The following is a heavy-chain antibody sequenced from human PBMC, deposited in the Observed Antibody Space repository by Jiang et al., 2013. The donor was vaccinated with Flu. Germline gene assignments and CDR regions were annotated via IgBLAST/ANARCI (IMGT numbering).Heavy chain of an antibody. D-gene: IGHD3-10*01. Sequence: QTLSLTCAISGDSVSGYSAAWNWIRQSPSRGLEWLGRTYYRSKWYNDYAVSVKSRITINSDTSKNQFSLQLSSVTPEDTAVYYCARAWFGDDAGFDPWGQGTLVTVSS. CDR3: ARAWFGDDAGFDP. CDR2: TYYRSKWYN. CDR1: GDSVSGYSAA. V-gene: IGHV6-1*01. J-gene: IGHJ5*02.